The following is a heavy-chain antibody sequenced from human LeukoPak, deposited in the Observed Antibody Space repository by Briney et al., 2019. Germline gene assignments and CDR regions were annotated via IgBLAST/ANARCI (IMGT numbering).Heavy chain of an antibody. CDR2: IYYSGST. CDR3: ARPYRSGCDGAFHI. Sequence: SETLSLTCTVCGGSINSYSWSWIRQPPGKGLEWIGYIYYSGSTNYNPSLKSRVVISVDTSKNQFSLKLSSVTAADTAVYYCARPYRSGCDGAFHIWGGTSIVSVSS. D-gene: IGHD6-19*01. CDR1: GGSINSYS. J-gene: IGHJ3*02. V-gene: IGHV4-59*08.